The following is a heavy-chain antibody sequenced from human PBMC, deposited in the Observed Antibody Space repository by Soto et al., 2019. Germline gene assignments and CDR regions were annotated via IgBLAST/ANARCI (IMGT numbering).Heavy chain of an antibody. D-gene: IGHD7-27*01. Sequence: QITLKESGPTRVKPTQTLALTCTFSGFSLTTSGVGVGWIRKTPGKALEWLAVIYWDEDKRYNPSLKNRLTITKDTSKNQVVLIMADMDPVDTGTYFCAHRGYMYGNWDHGYFDYWGQGTLVTVSS. CDR2: IYWDEDK. J-gene: IGHJ4*02. V-gene: IGHV2-5*02. CDR1: GFSLTTSGVG. CDR3: AHRGYMYGNWDHGYFDY.